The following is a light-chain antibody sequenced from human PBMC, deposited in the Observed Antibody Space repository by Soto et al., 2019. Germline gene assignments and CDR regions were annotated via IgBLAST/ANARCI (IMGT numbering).Light chain of an antibody. CDR1: QSVSSK. V-gene: IGKV3-15*01. Sequence: EIVMTQSPATLSVSPGERATLSCRASQSVSSKLAWFQQKPGQAPSLLIYGVSTRATGVPVRFSGSGSGTEFTLTINSLQSEDFAVYYCQQRSNWPLTFGGGTKVDTK. J-gene: IGKJ4*01. CDR2: GVS. CDR3: QQRSNWPLT.